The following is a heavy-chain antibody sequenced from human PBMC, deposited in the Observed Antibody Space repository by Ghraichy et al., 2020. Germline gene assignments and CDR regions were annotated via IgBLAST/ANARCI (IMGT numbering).Heavy chain of an antibody. CDR1: GGSFSGYY. J-gene: IGHJ6*02. CDR3: ARGRGNSSSRPIYYYYYGMDV. Sequence: SETLSLTCAVYGGSFSGYYWSWIRQPPGKGLEWIGEINHSGSTNYNPSLKSRVTISVDTSKNQFSLKLSPVTAADTAVYYCARGRGNSSSRPIYYYYYGMDVWGQGTTVTVSS. D-gene: IGHD6-6*01. CDR2: INHSGST. V-gene: IGHV4-34*01.